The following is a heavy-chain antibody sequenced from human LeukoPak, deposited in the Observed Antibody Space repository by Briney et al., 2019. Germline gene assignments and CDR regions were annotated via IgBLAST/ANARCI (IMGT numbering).Heavy chain of an antibody. J-gene: IGHJ4*02. Sequence: GGSLRLSCAGSGFSFSSYGMHWVRQAPGKGLEWMAFIRSDGSNKYYADSVKGRFTISRDNSKNTLYLQMNSLRAEDTAVYYCARILDSAWGEPGYWGQGTLVTVSS. CDR1: GFSFSSYG. CDR2: IRSDGSNK. V-gene: IGHV3-30*02. CDR3: ARILDSAWGEPGY. D-gene: IGHD6-19*01.